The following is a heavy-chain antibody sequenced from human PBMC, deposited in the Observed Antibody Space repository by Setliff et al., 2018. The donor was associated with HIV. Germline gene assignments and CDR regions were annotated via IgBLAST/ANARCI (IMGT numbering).Heavy chain of an antibody. D-gene: IGHD4-17*01. CDR2: IYYSGDT. CDR3: ARGNDNGQRGGNYYFMDV. J-gene: IGHJ6*03. CDR1: GDSINNLY. Sequence: PSETLSLTCPLSGDSINNLYWSWIRQPPGKGLEWIGHIYYSGDTNYSPSLKSGVTISMDTSKNQFSLKLTSVTAADTAVYYCARGNDNGQRGGNYYFMDVWDKGTTVTVSS. V-gene: IGHV4-59*11.